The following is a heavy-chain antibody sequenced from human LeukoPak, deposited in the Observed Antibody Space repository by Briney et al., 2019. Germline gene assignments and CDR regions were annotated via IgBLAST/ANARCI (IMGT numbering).Heavy chain of an antibody. CDR2: IWYDGSNK. D-gene: IGHD1-1*01. CDR1: GSTFSSYG. CDR3: ARSGRVQLEWRFDY. J-gene: IGHJ4*02. Sequence: PGGSLRLSCAASGSTFSSYGMHWVRQAPGKGLEWVAVIWYDGSNKYYADSVKGRFTISRDNSKNTLYLQMNSLRAEDTAVYYCARSGRVQLEWRFDYWGQGTLVTVSS. V-gene: IGHV3-33*01.